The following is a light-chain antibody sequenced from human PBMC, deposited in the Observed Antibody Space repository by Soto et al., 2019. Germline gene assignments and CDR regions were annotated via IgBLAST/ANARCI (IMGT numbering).Light chain of an antibody. CDR3: SSYAGSNKSV. J-gene: IGLJ1*01. Sequence: QSALTQPPSASGSRGQSVTISCTGTSSDVGGDNYVSWYQQHPGKAPKLTMYEVSKRPSGVPDRFSVSKSGNTASLTVSGLQAEEEAEYYCSSYAGSNKSVFGTGTKVTVL. V-gene: IGLV2-8*01. CDR1: SSDVGGDNY. CDR2: EVS.